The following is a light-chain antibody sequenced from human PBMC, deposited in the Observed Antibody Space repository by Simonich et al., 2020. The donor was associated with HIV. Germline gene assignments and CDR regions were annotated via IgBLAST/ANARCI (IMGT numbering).Light chain of an antibody. V-gene: IGKV4-1*01. Sequence: DIVMTQSPDSLAVSLGERATINCKSSQSVLYTSNNMNYLAGYQQKAGPPPKLLIYWAATRESGVPDRFSGSGSGTDFTLTISSLQAEDVAVYYCQQYYTTPRTFGQGTKVEIK. CDR2: WAA. J-gene: IGKJ1*01. CDR1: QSVLYTSNNMNY. CDR3: QQYYTTPRT.